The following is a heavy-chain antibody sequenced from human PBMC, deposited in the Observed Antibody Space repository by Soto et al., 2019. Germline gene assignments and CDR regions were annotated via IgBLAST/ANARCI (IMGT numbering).Heavy chain of an antibody. V-gene: IGHV3-66*01. J-gene: IGHJ6*04. CDR1: GFSVNSKY. D-gene: IGHD2-15*01. Sequence: EVQLVESGGDLVQPGGSLRLSCAASGFSVNSKYMSWVRQAPGKGLEWVSLIQSGGSTYYAGSVKGRFTISRDFSXXXXXXXXXXXXXXXXXXXXCTRDDVHCNGVRCYGVPMDVWGKGTTVTVSA. CDR3: TRDDVHCNGVRCYGVPMDV. CDR2: IQSGGST.